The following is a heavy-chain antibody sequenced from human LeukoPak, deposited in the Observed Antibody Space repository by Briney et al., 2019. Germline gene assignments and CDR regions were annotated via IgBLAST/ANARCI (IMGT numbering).Heavy chain of an antibody. J-gene: IGHJ5*02. CDR2: IRYDGSNK. CDR1: GFTFSSYG. D-gene: IGHD6-13*01. CDR3: AKGIAAADFNWFDP. Sequence: GGSLRLSCAASGFTFSSYGMHWVRQAPGKGLEWVAFIRYDGSNKYYADSVKGRFTISRDNSKNTLYLQMNSLRAEDTAVYYCAKGIAAADFNWFDPWGQGTPVTVSS. V-gene: IGHV3-30*02.